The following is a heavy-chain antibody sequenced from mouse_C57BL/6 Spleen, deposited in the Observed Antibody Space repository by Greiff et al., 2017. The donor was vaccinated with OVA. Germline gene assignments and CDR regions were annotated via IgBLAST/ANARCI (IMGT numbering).Heavy chain of an antibody. CDR1: GYTFTSYW. V-gene: IGHV1-61*01. CDR3: ARRNWDRYFDY. J-gene: IGHJ2*01. Sequence: QVQLQQPGAELVRPGSSVKLSCKASGYTFTSYWMDWVKQRPGQGLEWIGNIYPSDSETHYNQKFKDKATLTVDKSSSTAYMQLSSLTSEDSAVYYCARRNWDRYFDYWGQGTTLTVSS. CDR2: IYPSDSET. D-gene: IGHD4-1*01.